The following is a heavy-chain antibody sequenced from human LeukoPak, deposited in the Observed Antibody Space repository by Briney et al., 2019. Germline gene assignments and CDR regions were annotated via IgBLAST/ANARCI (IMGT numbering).Heavy chain of an antibody. D-gene: IGHD1-1*01. CDR2: ISAYNGNT. CDR3: AREGLERRYYYYYGMDV. CDR1: GGTFSSYA. V-gene: IGHV1-18*01. Sequence: GASVKVSCRASGGTFSSYAISWVRQAPGQGLEWMGWISAYNGNTNYAQKLQGRVTMTTDTSTSTAYMELRSLRSDDTAVYYCAREGLERRYYYYYGMDVWGQGTTVTVSS. J-gene: IGHJ6*02.